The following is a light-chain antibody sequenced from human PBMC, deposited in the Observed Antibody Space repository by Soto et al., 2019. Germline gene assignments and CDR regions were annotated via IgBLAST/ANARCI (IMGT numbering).Light chain of an antibody. Sequence: EIVMTQSPATLAVSPGERATLSCRASESVSSNLAWYQQNPGQVPRLLIYGSSVRATGVADRFSGSGSGTEFTLTISSLQSEDCAVYYCQQYNSWPRAFGQGTKVDIK. CDR1: ESVSSN. CDR3: QQYNSWPRA. V-gene: IGKV3-15*01. CDR2: GSS. J-gene: IGKJ1*01.